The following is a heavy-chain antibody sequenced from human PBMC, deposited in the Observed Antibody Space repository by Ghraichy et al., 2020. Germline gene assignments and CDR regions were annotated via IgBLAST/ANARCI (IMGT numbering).Heavy chain of an antibody. Sequence: GGSLRLSCAASGFTFSVYSMTWVRQAPGKGLEWVSSISSDSTSRFYADSVKGRFTISRDNAQNSLYLQMNSLRAEDTAVYYCARRASAGARPFDSWGQGTLVTVSS. J-gene: IGHJ4*02. CDR3: ARRASAGARPFDS. V-gene: IGHV3-21*01. CDR1: GFTFSVYS. D-gene: IGHD6-13*01. CDR2: ISSDSTSR.